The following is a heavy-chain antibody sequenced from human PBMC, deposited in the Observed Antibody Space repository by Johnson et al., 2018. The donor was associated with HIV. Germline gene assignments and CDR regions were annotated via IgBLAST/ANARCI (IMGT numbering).Heavy chain of an antibody. CDR1: GFTFSSYA. J-gene: IGHJ3*02. Sequence: QVKLVESGGGVVQPGRSLRLSCAASGFTFSSYAMHWVRQAPGKGLEWVAVISYDGSNKYYADSVKGRFTISRDNSKNTLYLQMSSLRAEDTAVYYCARGGCSGGSCYSHDAFDIWGQGTMVTVSS. D-gene: IGHD2-15*01. CDR2: ISYDGSNK. CDR3: ARGGCSGGSCYSHDAFDI. V-gene: IGHV3-30-3*01.